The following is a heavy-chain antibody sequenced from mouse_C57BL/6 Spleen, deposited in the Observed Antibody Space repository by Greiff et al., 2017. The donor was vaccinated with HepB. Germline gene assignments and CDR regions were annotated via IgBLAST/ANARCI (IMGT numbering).Heavy chain of an antibody. CDR1: GYSFTDYN. J-gene: IGHJ4*01. CDR2: INPNYGTT. V-gene: IGHV1-39*01. CDR3: ARKGYDYDDYAMDY. Sequence: LVESGPELVKPGASVKISCKASGYSFTDYNMNWVKQSNGKSLEWIGVINPNYGTTSYNQKFKGKATLTVDQSSSTAYMQLNSLTSEDSAVYYCARKGYDYDDYAMDYWGQGTSVTVSS. D-gene: IGHD2-4*01.